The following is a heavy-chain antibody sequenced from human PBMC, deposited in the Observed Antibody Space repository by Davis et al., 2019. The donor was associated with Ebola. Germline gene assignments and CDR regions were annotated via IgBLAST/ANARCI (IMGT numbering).Heavy chain of an antibody. D-gene: IGHD6-13*01. CDR2: IYPGDPDT. J-gene: IGHJ3*02. CDR1: GYNFAKYW. CDR3: ATGNSSSWSYI. Sequence: GESLKLSCKGSGYNFAKYWIGWVRQMPGKGLDWMGIIYPGDPDTRYSPSFQGQVTILADKSISTAYLQWSSLKASDTAMYDCATGNSSSWSYIWGQGTMITVSP. V-gene: IGHV5-51*01.